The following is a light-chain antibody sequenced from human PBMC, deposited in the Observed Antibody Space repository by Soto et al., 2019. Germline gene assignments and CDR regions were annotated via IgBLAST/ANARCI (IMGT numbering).Light chain of an antibody. CDR1: QSVSSN. CDR3: QQFHNWPRT. V-gene: IGKV3-15*01. J-gene: IGKJ1*01. Sequence: EIVMTQSPATLSWSPGERATLSCRASQSVSSNLAGYQQRPGQAPRLLIYAASTRATGIPARFSGSGSGTEFTLTISSLQSEDFAVYYCQQFHNWPRTFGQGTKVEIK. CDR2: AAS.